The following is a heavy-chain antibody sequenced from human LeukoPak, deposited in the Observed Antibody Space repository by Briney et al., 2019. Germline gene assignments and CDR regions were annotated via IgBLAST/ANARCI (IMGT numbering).Heavy chain of an antibody. CDR1: GFTFSSYE. CDR3: ATKSYCSSTSCSDFDY. J-gene: IGHJ4*02. CDR2: ISSSGSTI. D-gene: IGHD2-2*01. V-gene: IGHV3-48*03. Sequence: GGSLRLSCAASGFTFSSYEMNWVRQAPGKGLEWVSYISSSGSTIYYADSVKGRFTISRDDAKNSLYLQMNSLRAEDTAVYYCATKSYCSSTSCSDFDYWGQGTLVTASS.